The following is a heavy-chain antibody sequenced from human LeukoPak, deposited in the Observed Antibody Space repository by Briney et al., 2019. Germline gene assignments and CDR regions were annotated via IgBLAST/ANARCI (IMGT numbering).Heavy chain of an antibody. CDR3: ARDTVVTGSIDY. CDR1: GGSISSGGYS. V-gene: IGHV4-30-2*01. CDR2: IYHSGST. J-gene: IGHJ4*02. Sequence: SQTLSLTCAVSGGSISSGGYSWSWIRQPPGKGLEWIGYIYHSGSTYYNPSLKSRVTISVDRSKNQFSLKLSSVTAADTAVYYCARDTVVTGSIDYWGQGTLVTVSS. D-gene: IGHD4-23*01.